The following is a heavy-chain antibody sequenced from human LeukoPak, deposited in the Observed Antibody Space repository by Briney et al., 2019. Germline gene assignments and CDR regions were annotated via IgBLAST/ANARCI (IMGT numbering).Heavy chain of an antibody. CDR3: ARDSPHVLLWFGSNWFDP. V-gene: IGHV3-7*03. CDR2: IKQDGSEI. D-gene: IGHD3-10*01. Sequence: GGSLRLSCVASGLTFSSRDWMTWVRQAPGEGLEWVSNIKQDGSEIYYVYSVKGRFSISRDNAKNSVDLQMNSLRSDDTAVYYCARDSPHVLLWFGSNWFDPWGQGTLVTVSS. CDR1: GLTFSSRDW. J-gene: IGHJ5*02.